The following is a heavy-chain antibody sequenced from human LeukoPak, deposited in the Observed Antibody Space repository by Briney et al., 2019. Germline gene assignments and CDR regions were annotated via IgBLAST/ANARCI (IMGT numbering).Heavy chain of an antibody. CDR1: GGSISSSSYY. CDR3: ARGAVAGTGTFDY. Sequence: SETLSLTCTVSGGSISSSSYYWGWIRQPPGKGLEWIGSIYYSGSTCYNPSLKSRVTISVDTSKNQFSLKLSSVTAADTAVYYCARGAVAGTGTFDYWGQGTLVTVSS. CDR2: IYYSGST. V-gene: IGHV4-39*01. D-gene: IGHD6-19*01. J-gene: IGHJ4*02.